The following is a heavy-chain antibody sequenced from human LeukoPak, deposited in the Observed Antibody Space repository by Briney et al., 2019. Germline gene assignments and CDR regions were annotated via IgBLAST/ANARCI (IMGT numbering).Heavy chain of an antibody. D-gene: IGHD3-22*01. Sequence: SETLSLTCTVSGGSISSYYWSWIRQPPGKGLEWIGYVYYSVSTKYNPSLKSRVTISVDTSKNQFSLKLRSVTAADTAVYYCARFALLSGYPDSWGQGTLVTVSS. CDR3: ARFALLSGYPDS. V-gene: IGHV4-59*01. CDR2: VYYSVST. J-gene: IGHJ4*02. CDR1: GGSISSYY.